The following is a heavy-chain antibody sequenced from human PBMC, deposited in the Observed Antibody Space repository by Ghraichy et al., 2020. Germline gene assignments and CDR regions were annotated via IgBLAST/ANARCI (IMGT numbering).Heavy chain of an antibody. CDR3: ARRAGTNHDFDY. Sequence: LSLTCAASGFTFSSYAMHWVRQASGKGLEYVSAISSNGGSTYYANSVKGRFTISRDNSKNTLYLQMGSLRAEDMAVYYCARRAGTNHDFDYWGQGTLVTVSS. CDR2: ISSNGGST. J-gene: IGHJ4*01. V-gene: IGHV3-64*01. D-gene: IGHD6-13*01. CDR1: GFTFSSYA.